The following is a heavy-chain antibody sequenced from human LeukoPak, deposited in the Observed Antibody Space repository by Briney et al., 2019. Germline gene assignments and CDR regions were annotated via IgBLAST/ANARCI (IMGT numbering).Heavy chain of an antibody. J-gene: IGHJ6*03. CDR3: AGGLVQLERLSGPYYYYYYMDV. D-gene: IGHD1-1*01. V-gene: IGHV1-18*01. CDR1: GYTFNSYG. CDR2: ISAYNGNT. Sequence: ASVKVSCKASGYTFNSYGISWVRQAPGQGLEWMGWISAYNGNTNYAQKFHGRVTITADESTSTAYMELSSLRSEDTAVYYCAGGLVQLERLSGPYYYYYYMDVWGKGTTVTISS.